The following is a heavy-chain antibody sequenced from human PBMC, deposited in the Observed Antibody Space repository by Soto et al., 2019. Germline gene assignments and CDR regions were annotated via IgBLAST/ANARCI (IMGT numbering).Heavy chain of an antibody. CDR2: ISSSGSTI. J-gene: IGHJ6*03. CDR1: GFTFSDYY. D-gene: IGHD3-3*01. Sequence: GGSLRLSCAASGFTFSDYYMSWIRQAPGKGLEWVSYISSSGSTIYYADSVKGRFTISRDNAKNSLYLQMNSLRAEDTAVYYCARVRFLEWLLDLRSYYMDVWGKGTTVTVSS. CDR3: ARVRFLEWLLDLRSYYMDV. V-gene: IGHV3-11*01.